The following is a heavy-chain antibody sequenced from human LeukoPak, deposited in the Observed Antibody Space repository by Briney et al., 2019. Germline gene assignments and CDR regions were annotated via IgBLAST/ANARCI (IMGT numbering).Heavy chain of an antibody. J-gene: IGHJ4*02. V-gene: IGHV3-7*01. Sequence: GGSLRLSCAASGFAFSSYWMSWVRQAPGKGLEWVANIKRDGSDTSYVDSVKGRFTISRDNAKNSLYLQLNSLRAEDTAVYYCARDANYYDSRGESYFNCWGQGTLVTVSS. CDR1: GFAFSSYW. CDR3: ARDANYYDSRGESYFNC. D-gene: IGHD3-22*01. CDR2: IKRDGSDT.